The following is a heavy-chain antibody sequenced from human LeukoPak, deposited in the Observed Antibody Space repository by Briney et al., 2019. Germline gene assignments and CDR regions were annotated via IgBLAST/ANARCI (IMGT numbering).Heavy chain of an antibody. V-gene: IGHV3-23*01. Sequence: GGSLRLSRAASGFTFSSYAMSWVRQAPGKGLEWVSAISGSGGSTYYADSVKGRFTISRDNSKNTLYLQMNSLRAEDTAVYYCAKSIAAAALYYGMDVWGQGTTVTVSS. CDR1: GFTFSSYA. D-gene: IGHD6-13*01. CDR2: ISGSGGST. CDR3: AKSIAAAALYYGMDV. J-gene: IGHJ6*02.